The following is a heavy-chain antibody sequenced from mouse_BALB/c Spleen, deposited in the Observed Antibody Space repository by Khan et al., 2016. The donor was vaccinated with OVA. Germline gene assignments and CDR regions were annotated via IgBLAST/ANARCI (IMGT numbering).Heavy chain of an antibody. J-gene: IGHJ3*01. CDR3: ARSTMITTEFVY. CDR2: INPSNGRT. Sequence: QVQLQQPGAELVKPGASVQLSCKASGYTFSSYWMLWVKQRPGQGLEWIGEINPSNGRTNYKEKFKSKATLTVDKSSSTAYLQLSSLTSEDSAVYYCARSTMITTEFVYWGQGTLVTVSA. CDR1: GYTFSSYW. V-gene: IGHV1S81*02. D-gene: IGHD2-4*01.